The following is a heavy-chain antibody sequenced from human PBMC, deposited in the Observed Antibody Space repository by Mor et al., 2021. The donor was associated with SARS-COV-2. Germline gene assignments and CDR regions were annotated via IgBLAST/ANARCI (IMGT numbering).Heavy chain of an antibody. CDR3: ATVDYFDGDGRGHYYF. Sequence: GSAMPGVRQAPGKGPEWVAVISADGQNKFYAASVKGRFTVSRYNSKNTLFLKMTSLRIDDTEIYYFATVDYFDGDGRGHYYF. CDR1: GSA. V-gene: IGHV3-30*04. CDR2: ISADGQNK. J-gene: IGHJ4*01. D-gene: IGHD3-9*01.